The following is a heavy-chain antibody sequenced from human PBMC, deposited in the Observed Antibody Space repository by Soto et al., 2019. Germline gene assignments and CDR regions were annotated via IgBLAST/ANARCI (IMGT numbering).Heavy chain of an antibody. V-gene: IGHV3-30-3*01. J-gene: IGHJ1*01. CDR1: GFSFSAYA. Sequence: GGSLRLSCVVSGFSFSAYAMHWARQAPGKGLEWVALISPDGSNEYYSDSARGRFTISRDNSQNTVYLQMSSLRPEDAARYFCARENSRLAARRFKHWGQGTMVTVYS. CDR3: ARENSRLAARRFKH. CDR2: ISPDGSNE. D-gene: IGHD6-6*01.